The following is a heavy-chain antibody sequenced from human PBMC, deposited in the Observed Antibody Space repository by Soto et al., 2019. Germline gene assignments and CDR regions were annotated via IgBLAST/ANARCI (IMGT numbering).Heavy chain of an antibody. J-gene: IGHJ4*02. CDR2: ISVYNGNT. CDR1: GYSFATSG. CDR3: ARAGQYYDSSGYVN. D-gene: IGHD3-22*01. Sequence: QVKLVQSGTEVKKPGASLKVSCKASGYSFATSGISWVRQAPGQGLEWMGWISVYNGNTNYDQKLHDRVTMATDTTTTTAYLELRSLRSDDTAVYYCARAGQYYDSSGYVNCGQGTLVTVSS. V-gene: IGHV1-18*01.